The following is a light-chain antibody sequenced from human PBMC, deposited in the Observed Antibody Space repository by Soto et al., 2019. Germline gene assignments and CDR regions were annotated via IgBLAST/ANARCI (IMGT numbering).Light chain of an antibody. CDR2: LNSDGSH. CDR1: SGHSSYA. CDR3: QTWGTGPV. V-gene: IGLV4-69*01. J-gene: IGLJ2*01. Sequence: QLVLTQSPSASASLGASVKLTCTLSSGHSSYAIAWHQQQPEKGPRYSMKLNSDGSHSKGDGIPDRFSGSSSGAERYLTISSLQSEDEADYYCQTWGTGPVFGGGTKLTVL.